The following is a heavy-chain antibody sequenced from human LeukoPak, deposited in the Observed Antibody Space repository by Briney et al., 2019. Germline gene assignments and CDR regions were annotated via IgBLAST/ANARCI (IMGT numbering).Heavy chain of an antibody. Sequence: PGGSLRLSCAASGFIFSNYVMSWVRQAPGKGLEWVSSITPSGDRTYYADSVKGRFTLSRDNSKNTVYFEMNSLGAEDTAMYYCAQDWPSALTNTPGFWGQGTMVIVSS. CDR2: ITPSGDRT. D-gene: IGHD3-10*01. CDR3: AQDWPSALTNTPGF. CDR1: GFIFSNYV. V-gene: IGHV3-23*01. J-gene: IGHJ3*01.